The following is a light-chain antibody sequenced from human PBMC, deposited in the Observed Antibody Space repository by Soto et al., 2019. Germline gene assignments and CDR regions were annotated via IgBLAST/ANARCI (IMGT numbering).Light chain of an antibody. CDR1: SSDVGAYNY. Sequence: QSVLTQPAPVSGSPGQSITISCTGTSSDVGAYNYVSWYQQHPGKAPKLMIYEASNRPSGVSHRFSGSKSGNTASLTISGLQDEDEADYYCTSYSSSTFCVFGTGTKVTVL. CDR2: EAS. CDR3: TSYSSSTFCV. J-gene: IGLJ1*01. V-gene: IGLV2-14*01.